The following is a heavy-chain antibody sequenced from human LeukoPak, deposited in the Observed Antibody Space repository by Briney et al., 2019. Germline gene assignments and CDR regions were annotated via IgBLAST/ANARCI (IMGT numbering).Heavy chain of an antibody. D-gene: IGHD1-26*01. CDR1: GCSISSYY. Sequence: SETLSLTCTVSGCSISSYYWSWIRQPAGKGLEWIGRIHTSGSTNYNPSLKSRVTMSVDTSKNQFSLKLYSVTAADTAVFYCARMGADYSWYFDYWGRGTLVTVSS. V-gene: IGHV4-4*07. CDR2: IHTSGST. CDR3: ARMGADYSWYFDY. J-gene: IGHJ4*02.